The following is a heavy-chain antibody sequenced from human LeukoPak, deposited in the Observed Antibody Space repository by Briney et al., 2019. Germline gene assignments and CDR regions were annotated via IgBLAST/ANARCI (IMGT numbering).Heavy chain of an antibody. D-gene: IGHD6-19*01. CDR1: GGSFSGYY. CDR3: ARGWSIEQWLVPGWFDP. V-gene: IGHV4-34*01. J-gene: IGHJ5*02. Sequence: SETLSLTCAVYGGSFSGYYWSWIRQPPGKGVEWIGEINHRGSTNYNPSLKSRVSISVGTSKNQFSLKLSSVTAADTAVYYCARGWSIEQWLVPGWFDPWGQGTLVTVSS. CDR2: INHRGST.